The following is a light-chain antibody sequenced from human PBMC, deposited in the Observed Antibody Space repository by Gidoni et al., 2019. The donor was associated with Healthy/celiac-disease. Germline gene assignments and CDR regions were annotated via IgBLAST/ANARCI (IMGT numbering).Light chain of an antibody. Sequence: SVLTQPPSASVTSCQRFTFSCYGSSSNIGSNYVYWYQQIPGTAPKLLIYRNNQRPSGVPDRFSGSKSGTSASLAISGLRSEDEADYYCAAWDDSLSGWVFGGGTKLTVL. CDR1: SSNIGSNY. CDR2: RNN. V-gene: IGLV1-47*01. CDR3: AAWDDSLSGWV. J-gene: IGLJ3*02.